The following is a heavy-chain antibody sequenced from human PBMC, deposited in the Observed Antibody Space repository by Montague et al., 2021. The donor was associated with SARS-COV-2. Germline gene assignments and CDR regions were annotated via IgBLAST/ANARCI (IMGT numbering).Heavy chain of an antibody. CDR1: GGSISSSSYY. CDR2: IYCSGST. CDR3: ARQGDQLLLEYWFDP. Sequence: SETLSLICTVSGGSISSSSYYWGWIRQPPGKGLEWIGSIYCSGSTYCNPSLKSRVTISVDTSKNQFSLKLSSVTAADTAVYYCARQGDQLLLEYWFDPWGQGTLVTVSS. V-gene: IGHV4-39*01. J-gene: IGHJ5*02. D-gene: IGHD2-2*01.